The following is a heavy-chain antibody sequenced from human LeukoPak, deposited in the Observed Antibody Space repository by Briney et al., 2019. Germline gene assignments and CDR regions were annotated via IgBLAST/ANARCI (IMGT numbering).Heavy chain of an antibody. CDR1: GYTFTIYD. J-gene: IGHJ4*02. V-gene: IGHV1-8*03. D-gene: IGHD2-2*01. CDR2: MNPNSGNT. CDR3: ERGYCTSTSCHYDY. Sequence: ASVNESCKASGYTFTIYDIISVRQATGQGLEWMGWMNPNSGNTGYAQKFQGRVTITRNTSISTAYMELSSLRSEDTAVYYCERGYCTSTSCHYDYWGQGTLVTVSS.